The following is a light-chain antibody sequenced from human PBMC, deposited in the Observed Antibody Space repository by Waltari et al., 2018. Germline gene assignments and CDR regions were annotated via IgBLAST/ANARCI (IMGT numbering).Light chain of an antibody. CDR2: EIN. J-gene: IGLJ2*01. CDR1: SSDVGGYNY. V-gene: IGLV2-11*01. CDR3: CSYAGSYTFGV. Sequence: QSALTQPRSVSGSPGQSVTISCTGTSSDVGGYNYVSWYHQLPGKAPKLTMYEINKRPPGVPDRFSGSKSGNTASLTISGLQAEDEADYYCCSYAGSYTFGVFGGGTKVTVL.